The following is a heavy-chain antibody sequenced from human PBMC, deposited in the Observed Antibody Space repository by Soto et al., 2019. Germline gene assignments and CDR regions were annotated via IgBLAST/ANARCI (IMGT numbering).Heavy chain of an antibody. CDR2: IYPGDSDT. V-gene: IGHV5-51*01. D-gene: IGHD3-22*01. J-gene: IGHJ4*02. CDR3: ARRRYYYDSSGYYYLVFDY. Sequence: PGESLKISCKGSGYSFTSYWISWVRQMPGKGLEWMGIIYPGDSDTRYSPSFQGQVTISADKSISTAYLQWSSLKASDTAMYYCARRRYYYDSSGYYYLVFDYWGQGTLVTVSS. CDR1: GYSFTSYW.